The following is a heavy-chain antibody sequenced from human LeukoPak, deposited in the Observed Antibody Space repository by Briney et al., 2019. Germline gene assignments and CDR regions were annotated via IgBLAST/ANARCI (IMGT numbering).Heavy chain of an antibody. D-gene: IGHD6-13*01. CDR3: GGSRSFF. CDR2: ISGSAGSA. CDR1: GFAFSNIA. Sequence: GGTLRLSCAASGFAFSNIAMTWVRQAPGKGLEWVSSISGSAGSAYYADSVKGRFSISRDNSKNTLYLQMNSLRADDTAVYYCGGSRSFFWGQGTLVTVSS. V-gene: IGHV3-23*01. J-gene: IGHJ4*02.